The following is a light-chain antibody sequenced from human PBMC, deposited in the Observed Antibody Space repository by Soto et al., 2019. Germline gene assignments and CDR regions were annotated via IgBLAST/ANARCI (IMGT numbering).Light chain of an antibody. J-gene: IGLJ3*02. CDR3: AAWDDSLGGSWV. V-gene: IGLV1-47*02. Sequence: QSVLTQPPSASGTPGQRVIISCPGRSSNIGSNYVYWFQHLPGTAPKLLIYANDQRPSGVPDRFSGSKSGTSASLAISGLRSEDEADYYCAAWDDSLGGSWVFGGGTKLTVL. CDR2: AND. CDR1: SSNIGSNY.